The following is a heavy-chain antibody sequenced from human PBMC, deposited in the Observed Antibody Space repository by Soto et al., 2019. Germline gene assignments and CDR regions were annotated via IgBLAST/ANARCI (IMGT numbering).Heavy chain of an antibody. Sequence: EVQLLESGGGLVQPGGSLRLSCAASGFTFSSYAMSWVRQAPEKGLEWVSVISGSGGSTYYADSVRGRFTISRDNSKNTVYLQMISLRAEDTALYYCAKGLCSSTSCYVGSWGQGTLVTVSS. J-gene: IGHJ5*02. CDR3: AKGLCSSTSCYVGS. CDR1: GFTFSSYA. V-gene: IGHV3-23*01. D-gene: IGHD2-2*01. CDR2: ISGSGGST.